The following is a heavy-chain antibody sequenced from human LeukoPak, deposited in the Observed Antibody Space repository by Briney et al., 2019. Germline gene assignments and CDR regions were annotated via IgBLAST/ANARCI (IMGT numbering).Heavy chain of an antibody. V-gene: IGHV4-61*08. CDR3: ARHMTVTYDAFDI. D-gene: IGHD3-22*01. CDR1: GDPMSNGGYY. CDR2: IYYSGST. Sequence: SETLSLTCTVSGDPMSNGGYYWSWIRQPPGKGLEWIGYIYYSGSTKYNPSLKSRVTISVDTSERQFSLKLSSVTAADTAAYYCARHMTVTYDAFDIWGQGTMVTVSS. J-gene: IGHJ3*02.